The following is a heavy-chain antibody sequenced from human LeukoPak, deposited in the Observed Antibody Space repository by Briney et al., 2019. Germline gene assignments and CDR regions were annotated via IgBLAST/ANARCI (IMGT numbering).Heavy chain of an antibody. CDR1: GFTFSSYA. Sequence: PGGSLRPSCAASGFTFSSYAMSWVRQAPGKGLEWASAISGSGGSTYYADSVKGRFTISRDNSKNTLYLQMNSLRAEDTAVYYCAILSGYSSGWYEVNYWGQGTLVTVSS. J-gene: IGHJ4*02. CDR3: AILSGYSSGWYEVNY. D-gene: IGHD6-13*01. V-gene: IGHV3-23*01. CDR2: ISGSGGST.